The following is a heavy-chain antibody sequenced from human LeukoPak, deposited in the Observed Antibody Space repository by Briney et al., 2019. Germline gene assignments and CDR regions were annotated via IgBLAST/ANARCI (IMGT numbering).Heavy chain of an antibody. D-gene: IGHD3-22*01. CDR1: GGSISSSSYY. J-gene: IGHJ5*02. Sequence: PSETLSLTCTVSGGSISSSSYYWSWIRQPPGKGLEWIGSIYYSGSTYYNPSLKSRVTISVDTSKNQFSLKLSSVTAADTAVYYCARLNYYGSSGYYPYWFDPWGQGTLVTVSS. CDR2: IYYSGST. V-gene: IGHV4-39*01. CDR3: ARLNYYGSSGYYPYWFDP.